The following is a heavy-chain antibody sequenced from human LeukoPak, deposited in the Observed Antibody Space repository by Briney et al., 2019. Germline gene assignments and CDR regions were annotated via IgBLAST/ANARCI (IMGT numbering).Heavy chain of an antibody. CDR1: GYTFTSYA. Sequence: ASVKVSCKASGYTFTSYAMHWVRQAPGQRLEWMGWINAGNGNTKYSQKFQGRVTITRDTSASTAYMELSSLRSEDTAVYYCAQADSSGNWFDPWGQGTLVTVSS. D-gene: IGHD3-22*01. CDR3: AQADSSGNWFDP. V-gene: IGHV1-3*01. J-gene: IGHJ5*02. CDR2: INAGNGNT.